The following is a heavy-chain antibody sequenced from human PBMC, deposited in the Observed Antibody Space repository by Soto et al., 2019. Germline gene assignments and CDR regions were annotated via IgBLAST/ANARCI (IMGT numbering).Heavy chain of an antibody. D-gene: IGHD2-2*01. CDR3: ARDLGDIVVVPAAPVGDAFDI. Sequence: PSETLSLTCAVSGGSISSSNWWSWVRQPPGKGLEWIGEIYHSGSTNYNPSLKSRVTISVDKSKNQFSLKLSSVTAADTAVYYCARDLGDIVVVPAAPVGDAFDIWGQGTMVTVSS. J-gene: IGHJ3*02. V-gene: IGHV4-4*02. CDR1: GGSISSSNW. CDR2: IYHSGST.